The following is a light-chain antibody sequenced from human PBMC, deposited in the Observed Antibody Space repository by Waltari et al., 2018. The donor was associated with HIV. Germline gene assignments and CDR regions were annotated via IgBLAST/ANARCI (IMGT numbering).Light chain of an antibody. V-gene: IGLV7-43*01. J-gene: IGLJ3*02. Sequence: TVVTQGPSLTGSPGGTVTPPLSSPTGRVPTWHFPSWVQLKPGQPPRPLIYSTTNRHPRTPERFSGSLLGDRAALTVSRVHLEDEADYYCLLYYSGLEPLWVFGGGTKLTVL. CDR1: TGRVPTWHF. CDR2: STT. CDR3: LLYYSGLEPLWV.